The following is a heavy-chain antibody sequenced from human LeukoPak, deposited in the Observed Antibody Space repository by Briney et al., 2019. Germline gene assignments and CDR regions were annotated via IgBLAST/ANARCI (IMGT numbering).Heavy chain of an antibody. CDR1: GGSISSYY. CDR3: ARGIAVAGAAWGFDP. D-gene: IGHD6-19*01. V-gene: IGHV4-59*01. J-gene: IGHJ5*02. Sequence: PSETLSLTCTVSGGSISSYYWSWIRRPPGKGLEWIGYIYYSGSTNYNPSLKSRVTISVDTSKNQFSLKLSSVTAADTAVYYCARGIAVAGAAWGFDPWGQGTLVTVSS. CDR2: IYYSGST.